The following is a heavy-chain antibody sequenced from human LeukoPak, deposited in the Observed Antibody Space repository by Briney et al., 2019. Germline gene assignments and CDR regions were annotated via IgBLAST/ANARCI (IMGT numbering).Heavy chain of an antibody. D-gene: IGHD6-19*01. CDR3: ARAGGSGWPFRGNYFDY. CDR1: GFTFSSCE. CDR2: ISSSGSTI. J-gene: IGHJ4*02. V-gene: IGHV3-48*03. Sequence: PGGSLRLSYAASGFTFSSCEMNWVRQAPGKGLEWVSYISSSGSTIYYADSVKGRFTISRDNAKNSLYLQMNSLRAEDTAVYYCARAGGSGWPFRGNYFDYWGQGTLVTVSS.